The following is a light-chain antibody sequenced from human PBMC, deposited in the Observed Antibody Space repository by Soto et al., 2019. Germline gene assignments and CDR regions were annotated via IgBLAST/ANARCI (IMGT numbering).Light chain of an antibody. V-gene: IGLV4-69*01. CDR1: SGHSSYA. CDR2: LSSDGSH. J-gene: IGLJ2*01. CDR3: QTWDIGARVV. Sequence: QPVLTQSPSASASLGASLKLTCTLSSGHSSYAIAWHQQQPEKGPRYLMKLSSDGSHSKGDGIPDRFSGSSSGAERYLTISSLQSEDEADYYCQTWDIGARVVFGGGTKLTVL.